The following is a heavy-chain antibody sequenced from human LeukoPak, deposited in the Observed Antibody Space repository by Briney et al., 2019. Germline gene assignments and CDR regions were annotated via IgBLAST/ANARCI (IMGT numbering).Heavy chain of an antibody. CDR3: ARLYRPFGESYMDV. Sequence: PSETLSLTCTVSGGSIRSFYWSWIRQSPGKGLEWIGYIYYTGNTNYNPFLNSRVTISVDTSKNQFSLKLSSVTAADTAVYYCARLYRPFGESYMDVWGKGTTVTVSS. J-gene: IGHJ6*03. CDR2: IYYTGNT. CDR1: GGSIRSFY. V-gene: IGHV4-59*08. D-gene: IGHD3-10*01.